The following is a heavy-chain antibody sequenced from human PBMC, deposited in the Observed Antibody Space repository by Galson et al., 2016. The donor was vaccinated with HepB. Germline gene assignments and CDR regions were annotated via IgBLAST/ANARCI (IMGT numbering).Heavy chain of an antibody. CDR1: GVSISVNKW. CDR3: AAKTPSSDWWPGFDP. Sequence: LSLTCAVSGVSISVNKWWSWVRQSPGKGLEWIGEIHHSGSTNYNPSLKSRITLSVDKSKNQFSLKVNSVTAADTAMYYCAAKTPSSDWWPGFDPWAQGTLVTVSS. CDR2: IHHSGST. V-gene: IGHV4-4*02. J-gene: IGHJ5*02. D-gene: IGHD2-8*02.